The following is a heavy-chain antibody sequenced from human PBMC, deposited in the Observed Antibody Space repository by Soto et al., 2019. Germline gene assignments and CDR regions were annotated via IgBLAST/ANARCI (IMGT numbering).Heavy chain of an antibody. Sequence: ASVKVSCKASGYTFTSYGISWVRQAPGQGLEWMGWISAYNGNANYAQKLQGRVTMTTDTSTSTAYMELRSLRSDDTAVYYCARAIRTTMVRGVNNYFDYWGQGTLVIVSS. V-gene: IGHV1-18*01. D-gene: IGHD3-10*01. J-gene: IGHJ4*02. CDR2: ISAYNGNA. CDR1: GYTFTSYG. CDR3: ARAIRTTMVRGVNNYFDY.